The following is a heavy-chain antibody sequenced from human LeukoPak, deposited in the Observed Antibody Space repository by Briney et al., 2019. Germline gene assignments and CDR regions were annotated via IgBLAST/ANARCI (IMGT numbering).Heavy chain of an antibody. CDR2: IYYSGST. D-gene: IGHD6-6*01. CDR1: GGSISSGDYY. J-gene: IGHJ4*02. CDR3: AREAYSSSEIDY. V-gene: IGHV4-30-4*01. Sequence: SETLSLTCTVSGGSISSGDYYWSWIRQPPGKGLEWIGYIYYSGSTYHNPSLKGRVTISVDTSKNQFSLRLSSVTAADTAVYYCAREAYSSSEIDYWGQGTLVTVSS.